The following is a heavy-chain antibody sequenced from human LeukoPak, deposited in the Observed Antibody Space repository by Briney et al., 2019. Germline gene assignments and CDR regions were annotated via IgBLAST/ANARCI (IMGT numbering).Heavy chain of an antibody. D-gene: IGHD3-10*01. Sequence: SETLSLTCTVSGGSISSSSYYWGWIRQSPGKGLEWIGSIHYNGSTYYNPSLKSRVTISVDTSKNQFSLKLSSVTAADTAVYYCARLLSGYGSGSYYDYWGQGTLVTVSS. V-gene: IGHV4-39*07. CDR3: ARLLSGYGSGSYYDY. J-gene: IGHJ4*02. CDR2: IHYNGST. CDR1: GGSISSSSYY.